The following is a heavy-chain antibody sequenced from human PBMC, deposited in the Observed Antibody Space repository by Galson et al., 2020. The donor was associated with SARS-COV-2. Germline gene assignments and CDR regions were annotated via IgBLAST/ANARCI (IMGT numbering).Heavy chain of an antibody. CDR3: AKAAGITRSRGTDY. J-gene: IGHJ4*02. V-gene: IGHV3-23*01. D-gene: IGHD3-10*01. CDR2: ISGTGQST. Sequence: SCAASGFIFDSYAMTWVRQAPGKGLEWVSTISGTGQSTYYAESVKGRFTISRDNSKNTLSLQIHSLRAEDTAVYYCAKAAGITRSRGTDYWGQGILVTASS. CDR1: GFIFDSYA.